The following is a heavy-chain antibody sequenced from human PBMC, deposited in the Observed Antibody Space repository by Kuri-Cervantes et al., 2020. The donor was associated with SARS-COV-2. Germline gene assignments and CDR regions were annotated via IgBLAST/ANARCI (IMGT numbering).Heavy chain of an antibody. CDR3: ARSYGVRYVPFDH. D-gene: IGHD4-17*01. Sequence: GESLKIPCAASGFPFANYYMSWVRQSPGKGLEWVANIKFDGGDKYYVDSVRGRFTISRDNAKNSLFLQLNSLTAADTAVYYCARSYGVRYVPFDHWGPGTLVTVSS. V-gene: IGHV3-7*05. CDR2: IKFDGGDK. CDR1: GFPFANYY. J-gene: IGHJ4*02.